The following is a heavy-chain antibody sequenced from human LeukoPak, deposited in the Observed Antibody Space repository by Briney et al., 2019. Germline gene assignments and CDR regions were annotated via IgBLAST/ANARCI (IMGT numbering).Heavy chain of an antibody. D-gene: IGHD3-16*01. CDR1: GGSISSYY. Sequence: SETLSLTCTVSGGSISSYYWSWIRQPAGKGLEWIGRIYTSGSTNYNPPLKSRVTMSVDTSKNQFSLKLSSVTAADTAVYFCARDWGLGPYDAFDIWGQGTMVTVSS. V-gene: IGHV4-4*07. CDR2: IYTSGST. J-gene: IGHJ3*02. CDR3: ARDWGLGPYDAFDI.